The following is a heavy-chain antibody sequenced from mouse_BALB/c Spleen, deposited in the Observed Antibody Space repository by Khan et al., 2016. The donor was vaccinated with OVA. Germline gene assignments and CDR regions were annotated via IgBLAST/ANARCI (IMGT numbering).Heavy chain of an antibody. Sequence: EVQLVESGPGLVKPSQSLSLTCSVTGYSITSGYYWSWIRQFPGNRLEWMGYISYDGSNNYNPSLKNRISITRDTSKKQFFLKLNSVTTEDTATXYCESKSYGKGAYWGQGTLVTVSA. D-gene: IGHD2-1*01. CDR1: GYSITSGYY. J-gene: IGHJ3*01. CDR2: ISYDGSN. CDR3: ESKSYGKGAY. V-gene: IGHV3-6*02.